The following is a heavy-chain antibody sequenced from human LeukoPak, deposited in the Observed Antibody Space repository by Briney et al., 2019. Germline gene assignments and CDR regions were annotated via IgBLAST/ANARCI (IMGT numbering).Heavy chain of an antibody. CDR3: AKDRYSYAFEYSDS. D-gene: IGHD5-18*01. J-gene: IGHJ4*02. V-gene: IGHV3-30*18. Sequence: GGSLGLSCAASGFTFSSYGMHWVRQAPGKGLDWVAVISNDGSKKYYADSVKGRFTISRDNSKNTLSLQVSSLRTEDTAVYYCAKDRYSYAFEYSDSWGQGTLVTVSS. CDR2: ISNDGSKK. CDR1: GFTFSSYG.